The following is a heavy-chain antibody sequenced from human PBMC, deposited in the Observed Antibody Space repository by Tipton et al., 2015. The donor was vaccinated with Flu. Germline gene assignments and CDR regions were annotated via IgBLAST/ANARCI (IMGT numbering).Heavy chain of an antibody. D-gene: IGHD3-22*01. CDR2: IWYDGSNK. V-gene: IGHV3-33*01. CDR1: GFTFSSYG. J-gene: IGHJ3*02. Sequence: QLVQSGGGVVQPGRSLRLSCAASGFTFSSYGMHWVRQAPGKGLEWVAVIWYDGSNKYYADSVKGRFTISRDNSKNTLYLQMNSLRAEDTAVYYCARDLRGYYYGSSGPEGIWGQGTMVTVSS. CDR3: ARDLRGYYYGSSGPEGI.